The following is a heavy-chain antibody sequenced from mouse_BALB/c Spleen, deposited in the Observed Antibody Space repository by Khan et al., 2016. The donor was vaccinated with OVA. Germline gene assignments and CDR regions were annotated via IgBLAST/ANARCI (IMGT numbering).Heavy chain of an antibody. V-gene: IGHV14-1*02. Sequence: VQLQQSGAELVRPGALVKLSCKASDFNIKDYYMHWVKQSPEQGLEWIGWIDPENGETVYDPKFQGKAIMTADTSSNTAYLQLSSLTCEDTAVWYWSRAGYAAWFAYGGQGTRVTVSA. D-gene: IGHD2-10*02. CDR1: DFNIKDYY. J-gene: IGHJ3*01. CDR2: IDPENGET. CDR3: SRAGYAAWFAY.